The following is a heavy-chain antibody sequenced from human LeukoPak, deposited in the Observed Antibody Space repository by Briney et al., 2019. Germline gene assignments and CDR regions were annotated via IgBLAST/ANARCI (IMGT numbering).Heavy chain of an antibody. CDR1: GYTLTELS. CDR3: ATGLGYFSGGSCYEGEDDAFDI. D-gene: IGHD2-15*01. V-gene: IGHV1-24*01. Sequence: ASVKVSCKVSGYTLTELSMHWVRQAPGKGLEWMGGFDPECGETIYAQKFQGRVTMTEDTSTDTAYMELSSLRSEDTAVYYCATGLGYFSGGSCYEGEDDAFDIWGQGTMVTVSS. J-gene: IGHJ3*02. CDR2: FDPECGET.